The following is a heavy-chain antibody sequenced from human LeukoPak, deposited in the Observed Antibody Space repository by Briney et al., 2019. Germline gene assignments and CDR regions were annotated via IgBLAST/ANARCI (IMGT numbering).Heavy chain of an antibody. Sequence: GGSLRLSCAGSGFALRSYSFAWVRQAPGKGLEWVSSISSTSAYIYYADSVKGRFTISRSNPDNLVFLQMNSLEAEDTAVYYCARVAVSGPTGWFDPWGQGTPVTVSS. J-gene: IGHJ5*02. D-gene: IGHD2-8*02. V-gene: IGHV3-21*01. CDR3: ARVAVSGPTGWFDP. CDR2: ISSTSAYI. CDR1: GFALRSYS.